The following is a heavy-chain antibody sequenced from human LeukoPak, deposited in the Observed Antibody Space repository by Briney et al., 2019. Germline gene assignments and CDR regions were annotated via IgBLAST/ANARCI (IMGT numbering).Heavy chain of an antibody. CDR2: IYYSGST. D-gene: IGHD3-22*01. V-gene: IGHV4-30-4*08. J-gene: IGHJ4*02. CDR3: ARARGWLLPDY. CDR1: GGSISSGDYY. Sequence: PSETLPLTCTVSGGSISSGDYYWSWIRQPPGKGLEWIGYIYYSGSTYYNPSLKSRVTISVDTSKNQFSLKLSSVTAADTAVYYCARARGWLLPDYWGQGTLVTVSS.